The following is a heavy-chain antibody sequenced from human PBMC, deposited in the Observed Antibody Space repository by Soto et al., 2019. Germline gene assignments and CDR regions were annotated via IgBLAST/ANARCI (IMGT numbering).Heavy chain of an antibody. CDR2: IKQGGSEK. D-gene: IGHD4-17*01. V-gene: IGHV3-7*01. CDR3: ARVAGDYVTYFDY. J-gene: IGHJ4*02. Sequence: GGSLRLSCAASGFTFSSYWMSWVRQAPGKGLEWVANIKQGGSEKYYVDSVKGRFTISRDNAKNSLYLQMNSLRAEDTAVYYCARVAGDYVTYFDYWGQGTLVTVSS. CDR1: GFTFSSYW.